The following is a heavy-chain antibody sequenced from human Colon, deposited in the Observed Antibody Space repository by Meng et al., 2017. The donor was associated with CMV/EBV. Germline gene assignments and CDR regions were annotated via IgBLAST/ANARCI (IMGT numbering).Heavy chain of an antibody. Sequence: GGSLRLSCAASGFTFSSYGMHWVRQAPGKRLEWVAFIRYDGSNKYYADSVKGRFTISRDNSKNTLYLQMNSLRAEDTAVYYCAKSLGITIFGVVIDRPRNYGMDVWGQGTTVTVSS. CDR1: GFTFSSYG. CDR3: AKSLGITIFGVVIDRPRNYGMDV. D-gene: IGHD3-3*01. CDR2: IRYDGSNK. V-gene: IGHV3-30*02. J-gene: IGHJ6*02.